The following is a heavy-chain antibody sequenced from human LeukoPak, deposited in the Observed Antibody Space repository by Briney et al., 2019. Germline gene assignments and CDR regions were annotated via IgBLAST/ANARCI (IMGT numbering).Heavy chain of an antibody. J-gene: IGHJ4*02. Sequence: GGSLRLSCAASGFTFSSYWMSWVRQAPGKGLEWVANIKQDGSEKYYVDSVKGRFTISRDNAKNSLYLQMNSLRAEDTAVYYCAKTVTAAAGTSWYFDYWGQGTLVTVSS. CDR3: AKTVTAAAGTSWYFDY. D-gene: IGHD6-13*01. V-gene: IGHV3-7*01. CDR2: IKQDGSEK. CDR1: GFTFSSYW.